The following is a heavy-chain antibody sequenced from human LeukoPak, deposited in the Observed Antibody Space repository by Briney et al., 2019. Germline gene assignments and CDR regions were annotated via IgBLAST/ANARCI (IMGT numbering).Heavy chain of an antibody. CDR3: AKDRCSNGIGCYYYYMDV. V-gene: IGHV3-30*02. CDR2: IQYDGSNE. Sequence: GGSLRLSCAASGFTFDDYGMSWVRQAPGKGLEWVAYIQYDGSNEQYADSVKGRFSISRDSSKNILNLQMNSLRAEDTAVYYCAKDRCSNGIGCYYYYMDVWGKGTTVTIYS. D-gene: IGHD2-8*01. CDR1: GFTFDDYG. J-gene: IGHJ6*03.